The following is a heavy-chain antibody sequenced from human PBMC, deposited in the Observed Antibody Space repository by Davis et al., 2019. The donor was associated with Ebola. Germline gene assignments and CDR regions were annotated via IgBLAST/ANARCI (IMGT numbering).Heavy chain of an antibody. Sequence: GESLKISCAASGFTFSDYYMSWIRQAPGKGLEWVSYISSSGGSIFYADSVKGRFTISRDNAKNSLYLQMNSLRAEDTAVYYCARDFSNKGMDVWGQGTTVTVSS. J-gene: IGHJ6*02. D-gene: IGHD1/OR15-1a*01. CDR1: GFTFSDYY. CDR3: ARDFSNKGMDV. CDR2: ISSSGGSI. V-gene: IGHV3-11*04.